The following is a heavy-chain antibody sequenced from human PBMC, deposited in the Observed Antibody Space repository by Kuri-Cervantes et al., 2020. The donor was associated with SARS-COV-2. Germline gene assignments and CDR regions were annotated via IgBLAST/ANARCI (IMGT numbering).Heavy chain of an antibody. Sequence: GESLKISCEASGFIFSDYAIDWVRQAPGKGLEWVAIISYDGRNTKFADSVKGRFTISRDNAKNSLYLQMNSLRGEDTAVYYCARDGTAGGSYNWSDPWGQGTLVTVSS. CDR3: ARDGTAGGSYNWSDP. CDR1: GFIFSDYA. D-gene: IGHD1-26*01. V-gene: IGHV3-30*04. CDR2: ISYDGRNT. J-gene: IGHJ5*02.